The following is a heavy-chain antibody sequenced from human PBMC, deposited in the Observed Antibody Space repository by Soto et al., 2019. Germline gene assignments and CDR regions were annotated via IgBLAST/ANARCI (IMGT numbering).Heavy chain of an antibody. CDR2: IWYDGSNK. CDR1: GFTFSSYG. CDR3: ARTRTDSGWYHRTEYYFDY. Sequence: LRLSCAASGFTFSSYGMHWVRQAPGKGLEWVAVIWYDGSNKYYADSVKGRFTISRDNSKNTLYLQMNSLRAEDTAVYYCARTRTDSGWYHRTEYYFDYWGQGTLVTVSS. D-gene: IGHD6-19*01. V-gene: IGHV3-33*01. J-gene: IGHJ4*02.